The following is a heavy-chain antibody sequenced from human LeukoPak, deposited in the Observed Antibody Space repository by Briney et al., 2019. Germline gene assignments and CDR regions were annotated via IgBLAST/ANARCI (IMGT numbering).Heavy chain of an antibody. CDR2: MFHSGST. V-gene: IGHV4-38-2*02. Sequence: SETLSLTCTVSGYSITRGYFWGWIRQSPGKGLEWIASMFHSGSTYYNPSLKSRVTMSVDTSKNQFSLKLTSVTAADTAVYYCVRDYPYGSVDYWGQGTLVTVSS. CDR1: GYSITRGYF. D-gene: IGHD3-10*01. J-gene: IGHJ4*02. CDR3: VRDYPYGSVDY.